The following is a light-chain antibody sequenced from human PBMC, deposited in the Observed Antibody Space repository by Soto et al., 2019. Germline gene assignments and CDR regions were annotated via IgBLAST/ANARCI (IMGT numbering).Light chain of an antibody. CDR3: QQYGTSLFT. J-gene: IGKJ3*01. CDR2: GAS. CDR1: QSVTNRF. V-gene: IGKV3-20*01. Sequence: EIVLTQSPGTLSLSPGERATLSCRASQSVTNRFLAWYQQKPGQAPRLLIYGASRRATGIPDRFSGSGSGTDFTLTISKLEPEDFAVYFCQQYGTSLFTFGPGTKVDIK.